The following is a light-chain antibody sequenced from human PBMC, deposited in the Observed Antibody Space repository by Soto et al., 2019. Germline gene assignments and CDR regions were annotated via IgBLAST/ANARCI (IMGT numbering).Light chain of an antibody. Sequence: TVMTQSQATLSVSPGERATLSCRASQGLGTNLAWYQQRPGQAPRLLIYAASTRATGVPARFSGSGSETEFTLTITTLQSEDFAVYYCQQYNHFPLSFGVGTKVEIK. CDR1: QGLGTN. J-gene: IGKJ4*02. CDR3: QQYNHFPLS. CDR2: AAS. V-gene: IGKV3-15*01.